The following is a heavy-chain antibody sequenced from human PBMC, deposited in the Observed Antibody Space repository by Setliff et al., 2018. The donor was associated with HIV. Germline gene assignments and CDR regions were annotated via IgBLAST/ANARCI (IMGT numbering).Heavy chain of an antibody. Sequence: ASVKVSCKASGYMFSGFHMHWVRQAAGQGLEWMGRINPNSGGTNYAQKFQGRVTMTRDTSISTAYMELSSLRSDDTAVYYCARWSCGRATCYDSPYNWFDPWGQGTLVTVSS. V-gene: IGHV1-2*06. CDR2: INPNSGGT. CDR3: ARWSCGRATCYDSPYNWFDP. J-gene: IGHJ5*02. D-gene: IGHD2-2*01. CDR1: GYMFSGFH.